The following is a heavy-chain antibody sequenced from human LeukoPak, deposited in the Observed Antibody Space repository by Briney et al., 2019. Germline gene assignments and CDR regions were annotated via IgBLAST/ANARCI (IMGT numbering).Heavy chain of an antibody. V-gene: IGHV3-33*01. J-gene: IGHJ4*02. Sequence: GTSLRLSCAASGFTFRSHGMHWVRQAPGKGLEWVAFIWYDGSNKYYTDSVKGRFTISRDDSKNTLYLQMNSLRAEDTAVYYCAGDRATSYFDYWGQGALVTISS. CDR1: GFTFRSHG. CDR3: AGDRATSYFDY. CDR2: IWYDGSNK. D-gene: IGHD1-26*01.